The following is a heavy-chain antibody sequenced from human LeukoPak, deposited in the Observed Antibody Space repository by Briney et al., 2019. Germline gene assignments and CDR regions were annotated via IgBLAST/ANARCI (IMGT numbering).Heavy chain of an antibody. CDR1: GGSISSTNYY. Sequence: SETLSLTCTVSGGSISSTNYYWGWIRQPPGKGLEWIGSIYYSGTTYYNLSLKSRVTISVDTSKNQFSLKLSSVTAADTAVFYCARDLGYYYDSSGYYFDSWGQGTLVTVSS. CDR3: ARDLGYYYDSSGYYFDS. CDR2: IYYSGTT. J-gene: IGHJ4*02. D-gene: IGHD3-22*01. V-gene: IGHV4-39*07.